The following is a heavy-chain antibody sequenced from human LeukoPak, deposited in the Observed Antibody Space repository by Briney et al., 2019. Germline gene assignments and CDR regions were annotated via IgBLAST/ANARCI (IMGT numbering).Heavy chain of an antibody. CDR1: GYTFTGYY. J-gene: IGHJ6*03. Sequence: GASVKVSCKASGYTFTGYYMHWVRQAPGQGLEWMGWINPNSGGTNYAQKFQGRVTMTRDTSISTAYMELSRLRSDDTAAYYCARADIVVVPAAIAYYYYYMDVWGKGTTVTVSS. D-gene: IGHD2-2*01. CDR3: ARADIVVVPAAIAYYYYYMDV. CDR2: INPNSGGT. V-gene: IGHV1-2*02.